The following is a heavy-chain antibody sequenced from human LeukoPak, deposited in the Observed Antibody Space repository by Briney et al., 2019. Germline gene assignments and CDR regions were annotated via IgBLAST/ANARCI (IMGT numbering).Heavy chain of an antibody. CDR2: IYYSGST. V-gene: IGHV4-61*01. J-gene: IGHJ3*02. CDR1: GYSISSGYY. Sequence: SETLSLTCTVSGYSISSGYYWGWIRQPPGKGLEWIGYIYYSGSTNYNPSLKSRVTISVDTSKNQFSLKLSSVTAADTAVYYCASYYYDSSGYSTDAFDIWGQGTMVTVSS. D-gene: IGHD3-22*01. CDR3: ASYYYDSSGYSTDAFDI.